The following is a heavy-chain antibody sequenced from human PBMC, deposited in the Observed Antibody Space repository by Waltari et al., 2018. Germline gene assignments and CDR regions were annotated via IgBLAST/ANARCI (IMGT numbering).Heavy chain of an antibody. V-gene: IGHV3-66*02. D-gene: IGHD5-18*01. J-gene: IGHJ6*02. CDR1: GFTVSSNY. CDR3: ARAIARIQLWLDGMDV. CDR2: IYSGGST. Sequence: EVQLVESGGGLVQPGGSLRLSCAASGFTVSSNYMSWVRQAPGKGLEGVSVIYSGGSTYYADSVKGRFTISRDNSKNTLYLQMNSLRAEDTAVYYCARAIARIQLWLDGMDVWGQGTTVTVSS.